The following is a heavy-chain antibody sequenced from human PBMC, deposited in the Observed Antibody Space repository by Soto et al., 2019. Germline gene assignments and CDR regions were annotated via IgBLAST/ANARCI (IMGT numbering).Heavy chain of an antibody. CDR1: GDSISSNDFY. CDR2: IYYSGTA. V-gene: IGHV4-30-4*01. Sequence: QVQLQELGPGLVKPSQTLSLTCSFSGDSISSNDFYWSWIRQPPGKGLEWIGYIYYSGTAYYSPSLKSRVTISLDTSKNQFSLNLSSVTAADTAVYYCAASIVGAFDYWGQGTLVTVSS. CDR3: AASIVGAFDY. D-gene: IGHD1-26*01. J-gene: IGHJ4*02.